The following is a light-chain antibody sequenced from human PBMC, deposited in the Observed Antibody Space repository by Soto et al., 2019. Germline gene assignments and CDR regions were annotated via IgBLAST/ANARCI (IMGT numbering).Light chain of an antibody. J-gene: IGKJ2*01. CDR2: DAS. Sequence: EIVLTQSPATLSLSLGERATLSCRASQSVGTFLAWYQQRPGQAPRLLIYDASITATGIPARFSGSGSGTEFTLTISSLEPVDFAVYYCQQRSSWFTFGQGTKFEIK. CDR1: QSVGTF. CDR3: QQRSSWFT. V-gene: IGKV3-11*01.